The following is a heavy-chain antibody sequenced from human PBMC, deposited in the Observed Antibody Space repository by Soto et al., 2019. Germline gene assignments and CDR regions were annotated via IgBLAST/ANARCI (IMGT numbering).Heavy chain of an antibody. D-gene: IGHD3-22*01. CDR2: IYTSGST. CDR1: GGSISSYY. V-gene: IGHV4-4*07. J-gene: IGHJ4*02. CDR3: AREHDSSGRYYFDY. Sequence: SETLSLTCTVSGGSISSYYWSLIRQPAGKGLEWIGRIYTSGSTNYNPSLKSRVTMSVDTSKNQFSLKLSSVTAADTAVYYCAREHDSSGRYYFDYWGQGTLVTVSS.